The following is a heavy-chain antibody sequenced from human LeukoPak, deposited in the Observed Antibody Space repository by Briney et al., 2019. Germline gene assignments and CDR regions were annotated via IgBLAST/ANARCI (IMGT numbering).Heavy chain of an antibody. D-gene: IGHD6-19*01. V-gene: IGHV1-3*01. CDR3: ARGGSSGWNYFDY. CDR1: GYTFTSYA. CDR2: INAGNGNT. Sequence: ASVKVSCKASGYTFTSYAMHWVRQAPGQRLEWMGWINAGNGNTKYSQKFQGRVTITRDTSASTAYMELSSLRSEDTAVYYCARGGSSGWNYFDYWGQETLVTVSS. J-gene: IGHJ4*02.